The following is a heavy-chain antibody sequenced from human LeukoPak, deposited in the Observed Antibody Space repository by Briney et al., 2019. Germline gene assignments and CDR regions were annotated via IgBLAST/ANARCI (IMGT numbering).Heavy chain of an antibody. D-gene: IGHD2-15*01. Sequence: NPSETLSLTCTVSGGSISNYYWSWIRQTPGKGLEWIAYIYYSGRTNYNPSLKSRVTISVDTSKNQFSLKLSSVTAADTAVYYCARDLSAAFDIWGQGTLVTVSS. J-gene: IGHJ4*02. CDR3: ARDLSAAFDI. CDR2: IYYSGRT. V-gene: IGHV4-59*01. CDR1: GGSISNYY.